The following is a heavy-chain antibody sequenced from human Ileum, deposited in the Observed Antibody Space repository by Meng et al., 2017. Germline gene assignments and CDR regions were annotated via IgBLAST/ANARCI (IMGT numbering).Heavy chain of an antibody. Sequence: QMQVQESGPGLVKPSGTLSLTCTVPGGSVTSSSYDWGWIRQPPGKGLEWIGGITYTGNSYTTPSLKTRLTTSLDTSKNQFSLRLNSLTAADTAVYYCAGQPTSSGAGYSWFDPWGQGILVTVSS. J-gene: IGHJ5*02. CDR3: AGQPTSSGAGYSWFDP. CDR1: GGSVTSSSYD. V-gene: IGHV4-39*01. CDR2: ITYTGNS. D-gene: IGHD2-2*01.